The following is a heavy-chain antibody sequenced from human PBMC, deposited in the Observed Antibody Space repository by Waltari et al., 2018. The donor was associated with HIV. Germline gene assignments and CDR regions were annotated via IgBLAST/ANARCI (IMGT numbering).Heavy chain of an antibody. CDR2: INWDGSKI. V-gene: IGHV3-43*01. D-gene: IGHD5-12*01. Sequence: EVQLVESGGVVVQPGGSLRLSGAASGFNFDDYTMHWVRQVPGKGLECVSLINWDGSKIYYADSVKGRFTISRDNSKNSLYLQMNSLRTEDTGLYHCAKDRGVDAGFDHWDQGTLVTVSS. J-gene: IGHJ4*02. CDR3: AKDRGVDAGFDH. CDR1: GFNFDDYT.